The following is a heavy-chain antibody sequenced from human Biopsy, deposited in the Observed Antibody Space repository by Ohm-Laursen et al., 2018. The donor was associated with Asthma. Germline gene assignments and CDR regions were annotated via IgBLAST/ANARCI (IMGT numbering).Heavy chain of an antibody. CDR3: ARGQGRGIQLWSLDP. Sequence: GTLSLTCTVSGGSISSDYWSWLRPSPGKGLEWIGYIHNSGNTNYNPSLKSRVTISLDTSKNHFSLRLSFVTAADPAVYFCARGQGRGIQLWSLDPWGQGILVTVSS. D-gene: IGHD5-18*01. V-gene: IGHV4-59*01. CDR2: IHNSGNT. J-gene: IGHJ5*02. CDR1: GGSISSDY.